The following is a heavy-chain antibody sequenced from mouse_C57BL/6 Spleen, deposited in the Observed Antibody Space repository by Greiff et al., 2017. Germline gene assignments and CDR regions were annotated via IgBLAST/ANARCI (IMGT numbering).Heavy chain of an antibody. CDR3: TRVGSYYAMDD. CDR1: GFTFSSYA. Sequence: EVKLVESGEGLVKPGGSLKLSCAASGFTFSSYAMSWVRQTPEKRLEWVAYISSGGDYIYYADTVKGRFTISRDNARNTLYLQMSSLKSEDTAMYYCTRVGSYYAMDDWGQGTSVTVSS. CDR2: ISSGGDYI. V-gene: IGHV5-9-1*02. J-gene: IGHJ4*01.